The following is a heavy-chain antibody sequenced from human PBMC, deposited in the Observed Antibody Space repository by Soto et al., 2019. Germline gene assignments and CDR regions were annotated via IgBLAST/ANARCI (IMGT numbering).Heavy chain of an antibody. D-gene: IGHD2-2*01. V-gene: IGHV3-48*03. CDR3: ARDQGVVVPAAIDY. CDR1: GFTFSSYE. Sequence: GESLKISCAASGFTFSSYEMNWVRQAPGKGLEWVSYISSSGSTIYYADSVKGRFTISRDNAKNSLYLQMNSLRAEDTAVYYCARDQGVVVPAAIDYWGQGTLVTVSS. CDR2: ISSSGSTI. J-gene: IGHJ4*02.